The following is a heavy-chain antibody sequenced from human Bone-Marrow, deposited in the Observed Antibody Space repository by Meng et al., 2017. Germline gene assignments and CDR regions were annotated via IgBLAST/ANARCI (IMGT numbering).Heavy chain of an antibody. V-gene: IGHV3-48*03. CDR3: ARGFRIQLWLLDY. CDR2: ISSSGSTI. CDR1: GFTFSSYE. Sequence: GGSLRLSCAAPGFTFSSYEMNWVRQAPGKGLEWVSYISSSGSTIYYADSVKGRFTISRDNSKNTLYLQMNSLRAEDTAVYYCARGFRIQLWLLDYWGQGTLVTVSS. J-gene: IGHJ4*02. D-gene: IGHD5-18*01.